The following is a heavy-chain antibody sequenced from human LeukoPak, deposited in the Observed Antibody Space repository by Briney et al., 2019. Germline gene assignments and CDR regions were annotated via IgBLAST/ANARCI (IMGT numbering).Heavy chain of an antibody. CDR1: GFTLDDYA. CDR2: ISWNSGSI. J-gene: IGHJ4*02. V-gene: IGHV3-9*01. D-gene: IGHD6-13*01. CDR3: AKDIELSSRGGGFDY. Sequence: PGGSLRLSCAASGFTLDDYAMHWVRQAPGKGLEWVSGISWNSGSIGYADSVKGRFTISRDNAKNSLYLQMNSLRAEDTALYYCAKDIELSSRGGGFDYWGQGTLVTVSS.